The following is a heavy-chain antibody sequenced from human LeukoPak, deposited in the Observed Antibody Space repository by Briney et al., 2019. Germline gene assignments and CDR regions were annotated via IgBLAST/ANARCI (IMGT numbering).Heavy chain of an antibody. CDR3: AQDIRPGWTGSWIDH. CDR1: GFTFRTYG. Sequence: GGTLRLSCAASGFTFRTYGMSWVRQAPGKGLEWVSAISGSGFGTYYADSMKGRFTISRDNSKNTLYLQMNSLRTEDTALYYCAQDIRPGWTGSWIDHWGQGTLVTVYS. V-gene: IGHV3-23*01. D-gene: IGHD1-26*01. J-gene: IGHJ4*02. CDR2: ISGSGFGT.